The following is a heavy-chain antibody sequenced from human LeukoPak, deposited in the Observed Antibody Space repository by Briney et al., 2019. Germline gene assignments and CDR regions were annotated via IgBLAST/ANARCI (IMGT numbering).Heavy chain of an antibody. CDR3: ARGVCGGDRYPPYYFDY. Sequence: GGSLRLSCAASGFTFSSYWMSWVRQAPGKGLEWVANIKQDGSEKYYVDSVKGRFTISRDNAKNSLYLQMNSLRAEDTAVYYCARGVCGGDRYPPYYFDYWGQGTLATVSS. D-gene: IGHD2-21*02. J-gene: IGHJ4*02. V-gene: IGHV3-7*03. CDR2: IKQDGSEK. CDR1: GFTFSSYW.